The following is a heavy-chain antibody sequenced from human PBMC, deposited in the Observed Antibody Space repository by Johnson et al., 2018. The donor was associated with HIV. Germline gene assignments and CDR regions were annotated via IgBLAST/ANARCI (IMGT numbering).Heavy chain of an antibody. CDR1: GFTFSSYA. Sequence: EVQLVESGGGLVKPGGSLRLSCAASGFTFSSYAMSWVRQAPGKGLEWVSAISGSGGSTYYADSVKGRFTISRDNSKNTLYLQMNSLRAEDTAVYYCARAPEVWELRHPGTFDVWGQGTLVTVSS. CDR3: ARAPEVWELRHPGTFDV. J-gene: IGHJ3*01. D-gene: IGHD3-3*01. CDR2: ISGSGGST. V-gene: IGHV3-23*04.